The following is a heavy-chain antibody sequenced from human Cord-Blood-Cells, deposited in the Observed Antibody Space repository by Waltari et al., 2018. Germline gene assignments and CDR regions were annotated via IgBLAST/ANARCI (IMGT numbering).Heavy chain of an antibody. D-gene: IGHD2-2*01. J-gene: IGHJ4*02. CDR2: IYYSGST. V-gene: IGHV4-39*01. Sequence: QLQLQESGPGLVKPSETLSLTCTVSGGSIRSSSYYWGWIRQPPGNGLEWIGSIYYSGSTYYNPSLKSRVTISVDTSKNQFSLKLSSVTAADTAVYYCARHGYDIVVVPASDLYYFDYWGQGTLVTVSS. CDR1: GGSIRSSSYY. CDR3: ARHGYDIVVVPASDLYYFDY.